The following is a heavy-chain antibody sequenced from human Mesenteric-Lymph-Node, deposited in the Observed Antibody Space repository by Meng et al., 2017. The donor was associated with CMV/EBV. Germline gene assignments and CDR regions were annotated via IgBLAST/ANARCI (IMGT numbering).Heavy chain of an antibody. J-gene: IGHJ4*02. CDR3: TRGRAAAGTYFDY. Sequence: GESLKISCAASGFTFSSYAMHWVRQAPGKGLEWVAVISYDGSNKYYADSVKGRFTISRDNSKNTPYMQMNSLRAEDTAVYYCTRGRAAAGTYFDYWGQGTLVTVSS. CDR1: GFTFSSYA. V-gene: IGHV3-30*04. CDR2: ISYDGSNK. D-gene: IGHD6-13*01.